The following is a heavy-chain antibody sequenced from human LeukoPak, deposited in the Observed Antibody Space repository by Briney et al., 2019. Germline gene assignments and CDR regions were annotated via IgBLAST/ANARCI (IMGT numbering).Heavy chain of an antibody. V-gene: IGHV4-38-2*02. CDR2: IYYSGST. CDR3: ASYDILTGLPLDY. Sequence: PSETLSLTCTVSGYSISSGYYWGWIRQPPGKGLEWIGSIYYSGSTYYNPSLKGRVTISVDTSKNQFSLKLSSVTAADTAVYYCASYDILTGLPLDYWGQGTLVTVSS. J-gene: IGHJ4*02. D-gene: IGHD3-9*01. CDR1: GYSISSGYY.